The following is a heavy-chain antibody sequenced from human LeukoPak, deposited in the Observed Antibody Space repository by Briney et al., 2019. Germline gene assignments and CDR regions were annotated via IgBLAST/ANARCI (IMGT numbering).Heavy chain of an antibody. J-gene: IGHJ5*02. CDR2: IYTSGST. D-gene: IGHD6-13*01. V-gene: IGHV4-4*07. CDR1: GGSISSYY. CDR3: ARDGIAAAGNWFDP. Sequence: SETLSLTCTVSGGSISSYYWSWIRQPAGKGLEWIGRIYTSGSTNYNPSLKSRVPMSVDTSKNQFSLKLSSVTAADTAVYYCARDGIAAAGNWFDPWGQGTLVTVSS.